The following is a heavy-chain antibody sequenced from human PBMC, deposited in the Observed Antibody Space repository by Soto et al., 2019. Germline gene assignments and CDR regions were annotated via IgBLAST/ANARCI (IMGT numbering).Heavy chain of an antibody. CDR3: ARGRIYYDFWSGYLRDYFDY. Sequence: SETLSLTCAVYGGSFSGYYWSWIRQPPGKGLEWIGEINHSGSTNYNPSLKSRVTISVDTSKNQFSLKLSSVTAADTAVYYCARGRIYYDFWSGYLRDYFDYWGQGTLVTVSS. J-gene: IGHJ4*02. CDR2: INHSGST. CDR1: GGSFSGYY. V-gene: IGHV4-34*01. D-gene: IGHD3-3*01.